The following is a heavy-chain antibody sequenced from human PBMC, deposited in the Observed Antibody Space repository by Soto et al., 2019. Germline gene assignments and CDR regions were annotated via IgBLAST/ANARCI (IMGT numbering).Heavy chain of an antibody. Sequence: EVQLVESGGGLVKPGGSLRLSCAASGFTFSSYSMNWVRQAPGKGLEWVSSISSSSSYIYYADSVKGRFTISRDNAKNSLELQLNSLRAEDTAVYYSARVQGALFYDYWGQGTLVTVSS. V-gene: IGHV3-21*01. CDR1: GFTFSSYS. CDR3: ARVQGALFYDY. CDR2: ISSSSSYI. D-gene: IGHD2-21*01. J-gene: IGHJ4*02.